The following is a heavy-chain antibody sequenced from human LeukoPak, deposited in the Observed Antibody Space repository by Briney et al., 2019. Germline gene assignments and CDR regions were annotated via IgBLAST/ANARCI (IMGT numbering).Heavy chain of an antibody. CDR2: ISSSGSTT. V-gene: IGHV3-48*03. D-gene: IGHD3-9*01. CDR1: GFTFSSYE. CDR3: ARVRVLTGYYSPLPDGMDV. J-gene: IGHJ6*02. Sequence: GSLRLSCAASGFTFSSYEMNWVRQAPGKGLEWVSYISSSGSTTYYADSVKGRFTISRENAKNSLYLQMNSLRAEDTAVYYCARVRVLTGYYSPLPDGMDVWGQGTTVTVSS.